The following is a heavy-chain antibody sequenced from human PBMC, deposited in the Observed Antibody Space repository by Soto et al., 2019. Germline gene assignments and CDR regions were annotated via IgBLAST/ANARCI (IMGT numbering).Heavy chain of an antibody. CDR2: IKQDGSEK. J-gene: IGHJ4*02. V-gene: IGHV3-7*05. D-gene: IGHD3-3*01. Sequence: PGXSLRLSCAASGFTFSSYWMSWVHQAPGKGLEWVANIKQDGSEKYYVDSVKGRFTISRDNAKNSLYLQMNSLRAEDTAVYYCARSRSTIFGFFDYWGQGTLVTVSS. CDR3: ARSRSTIFGFFDY. CDR1: GFTFSSYW.